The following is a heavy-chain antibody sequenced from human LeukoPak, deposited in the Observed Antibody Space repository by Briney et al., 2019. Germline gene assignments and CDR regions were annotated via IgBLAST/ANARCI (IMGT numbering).Heavy chain of an antibody. CDR1: GGSISSSNW. Sequence: SETLCLTCAVSGGSISSSNWWSWVRHPPGKGLELFGEIYHSGSTNYNPSLKSRVTISVDKSKNQFSLKLSSVTAADTAVYYCARRVIIRYEAYFDYWGQGTLVTVSS. D-gene: IGHD3-22*01. V-gene: IGHV4-4*02. CDR3: ARRVIIRYEAYFDY. CDR2: IYHSGST. J-gene: IGHJ4*02.